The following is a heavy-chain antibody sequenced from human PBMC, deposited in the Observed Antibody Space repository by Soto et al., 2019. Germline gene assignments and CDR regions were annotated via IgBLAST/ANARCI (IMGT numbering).Heavy chain of an antibody. J-gene: IGHJ6*02. D-gene: IGHD3-10*01. CDR2: IYYGGST. V-gene: IGHV4-59*08. CDR1: GGSFSPNY. CDR3: ARHAYGSGFYYGMNV. Sequence: SETLSLTCTVSGGSFSPNYWSWIRQPPGKGLEWVSYIYYGGSTNYNPSIKSRVTISLDTSKNQFSLKLSSVTAADTAVYYSARHAYGSGFYYGMNVWGQGTTVTVSS.